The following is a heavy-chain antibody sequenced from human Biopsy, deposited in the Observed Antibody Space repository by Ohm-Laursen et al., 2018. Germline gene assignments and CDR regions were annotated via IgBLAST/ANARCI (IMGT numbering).Heavy chain of an antibody. D-gene: IGHD1-26*01. CDR1: GVSINGGRYY. CDR3: ATFRASWDTTQGGDY. CDR2: IYHSGTT. J-gene: IGHJ4*02. Sequence: TLSLTCTVSGVSINGGRYYWAWIRQLPGKGLDWIGYIYHSGTTYYNPSLKSRLTMSVDTSKNEFSLRLRSVTAADTAVYFCATFRASWDTTQGGDYWGQGTLVTVSS. V-gene: IGHV4-31*03.